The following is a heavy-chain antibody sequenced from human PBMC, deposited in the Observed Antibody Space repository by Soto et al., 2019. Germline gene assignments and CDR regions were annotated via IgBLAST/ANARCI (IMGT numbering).Heavy chain of an antibody. J-gene: IGHJ4*02. Sequence: PGGYLRLSCAASGFTFRSYAIHWFRQAPGKGLEWVAIISYDGSTKFYTDSVKGRFTISRDNSNNTLYLQMNRLRSEDTAIYYCARDGMTGTTLPPVRLDQWGQGILVTVSS. V-gene: IGHV3-30-3*01. D-gene: IGHD3-10*01. CDR1: GFTFRSYA. CDR3: ARDGMTGTTLPPVRLDQ. CDR2: ISYDGSTK.